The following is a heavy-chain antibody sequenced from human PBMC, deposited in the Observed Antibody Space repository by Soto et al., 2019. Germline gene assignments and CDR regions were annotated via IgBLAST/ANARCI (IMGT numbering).Heavy chain of an antibody. CDR3: ARETYYYDSSGYFDAFDI. D-gene: IGHD3-22*01. Sequence: EVQLVETGGGLIQPGGSLRLSCAASGFTVSSNYMSWVRQAPGKGLEWVSVIYSGGSTYYADSVKGRFTISRDNSKNTLYLQRNRLRAEDTAVYYCARETYYYDSSGYFDAFDIWGEGTMVTVSS. J-gene: IGHJ3*02. CDR2: IYSGGST. V-gene: IGHV3-53*02. CDR1: GFTVSSNY.